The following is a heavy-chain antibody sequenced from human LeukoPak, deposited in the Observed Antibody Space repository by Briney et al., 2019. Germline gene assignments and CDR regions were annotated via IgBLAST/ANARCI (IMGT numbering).Heavy chain of an antibody. J-gene: IGHJ4*02. Sequence: GGSLRLSCAASGFTFDDYAMHWVRQAPGKGLEWVSLISWDGGSTYYADSVKGRFTISRDNSKNSLYLQMNSLRAEDTALYYCAKQMARGYIIFDYWGQGTLVTVSS. CDR1: GFTFDDYA. D-gene: IGHD3-16*02. CDR2: ISWDGGST. V-gene: IGHV3-43D*03. CDR3: AKQMARGYIIFDY.